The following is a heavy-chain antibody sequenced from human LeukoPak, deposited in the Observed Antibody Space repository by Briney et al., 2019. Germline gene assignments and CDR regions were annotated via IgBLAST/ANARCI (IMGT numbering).Heavy chain of an antibody. CDR3: ASPFRVVVDV. CDR2: IKQDGSVK. Sequence: PGGSLRLSCAASGFAFKNYWMTWVRQAPGKGLEWVANIKQDGSVKYYVDSVKGRFTISRDNANNSLFLQMNSLRAEDTAVYYCASPFRVVVDVWGRGTLVTVSS. V-gene: IGHV3-7*01. D-gene: IGHD2-2*01. CDR1: GFAFKNYW. J-gene: IGHJ2*01.